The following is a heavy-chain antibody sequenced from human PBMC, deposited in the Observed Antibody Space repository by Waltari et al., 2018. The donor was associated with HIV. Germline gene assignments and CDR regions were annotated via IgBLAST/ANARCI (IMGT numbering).Heavy chain of an antibody. CDR3: AREKAVVADY. CDR2: ISSSGGTI. D-gene: IGHD2-15*01. V-gene: IGHV3-48*03. CDR1: GFTCSSYE. J-gene: IGHJ4*02. Sequence: EVQLVESGGGLVQHGGSLRLCCAASGFTCSSYEMNWVRQAPGKGLEWVSYISSSGGTIYYADAVKGRFTISRDNAKRTLYLQMNSLRAEDTAVYYCAREKAVVADYWGQGTLVTVSS.